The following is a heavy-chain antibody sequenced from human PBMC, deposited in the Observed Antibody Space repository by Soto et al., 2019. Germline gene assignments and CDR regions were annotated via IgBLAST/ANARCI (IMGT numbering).Heavy chain of an antibody. Sequence: QVQLEQSGGEVKKPGASVKVSCKASGYNFTRYGISWVRQAPGQGLEWMGWISGYNGKTKYSEKMQGRVTLTTDTTTSRAYMELMSLRSDDTAVYYCARPDYSYYYALDVSGQGTTVTLSS. CDR2: ISGYNGKT. J-gene: IGHJ6*02. V-gene: IGHV1-18*01. CDR3: ARPDYSYYYALDV. CDR1: GYNFTRYG.